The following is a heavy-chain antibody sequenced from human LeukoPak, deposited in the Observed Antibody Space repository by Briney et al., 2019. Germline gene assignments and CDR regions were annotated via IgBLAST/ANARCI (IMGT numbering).Heavy chain of an antibody. J-gene: IGHJ3*02. V-gene: IGHV3-49*04. CDR3: TRRYNYDSSGYYYVRDAFDI. D-gene: IGHD3-22*01. CDR1: GFIFSSYW. CDR2: IRSKAYGGTT. Sequence: PGGSLRLSCESSGFIFSSYWMSWVRQAPGKGLEWVGFIRSKAYGGTTKNAASVKGRFTISRDDSRSIAYLQMNSLKTEDTAVYYCTRRYNYDSSGYYYVRDAFDIWGQGTMVTVSS.